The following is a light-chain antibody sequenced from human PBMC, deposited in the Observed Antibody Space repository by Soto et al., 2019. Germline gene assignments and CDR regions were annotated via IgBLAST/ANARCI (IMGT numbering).Light chain of an antibody. V-gene: IGKV3-20*01. CDR2: GSS. CDR1: QSVSNNY. CDR3: QQYGSSHPYT. Sequence: EVVLTQSPGTLSLSPGERATLSCRASQSVSNNYLAWYQQKPGQSPKLLIFGSSDRATGIPDRFSGSGSGTDFTLTISSLEPEDFAVYYCQQYGSSHPYTFGQGTKLDIK. J-gene: IGKJ2*01.